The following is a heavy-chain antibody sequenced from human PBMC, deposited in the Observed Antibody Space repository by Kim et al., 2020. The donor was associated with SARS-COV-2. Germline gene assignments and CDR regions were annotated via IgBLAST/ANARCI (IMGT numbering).Heavy chain of an antibody. J-gene: IGHJ3*02. CDR1: GFTFSSYD. CDR2: IGTAGDT. CDR3: ARGPLNYWNVVRPRPDDAFDI. D-gene: IGHD1-1*01. Sequence: GGSLRLSCAASGFTFSSYDMHWVRQATGKGLEWVSAIGTAGDTYYPGSVKGRFTISRENAKNSLYLQMNSLRAGDTAVYYCARGPLNYWNVVRPRPDDAFDIWGQGTMVTVSS. V-gene: IGHV3-13*01.